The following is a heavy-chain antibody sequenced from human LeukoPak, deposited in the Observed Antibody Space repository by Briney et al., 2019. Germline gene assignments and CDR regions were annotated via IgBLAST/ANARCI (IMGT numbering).Heavy chain of an antibody. CDR1: GFSFSSYE. V-gene: IGHV3-48*03. CDR3: ARDTLLYADSPDAFDM. D-gene: IGHD4-17*01. Sequence: GGSLRLSCAASGFSFSSYEINWVRQAPGKGLERVSYIGSSGSTVYYADSVKGRFTISRDNAKKSLYLQMNSLRDEDTAVYYCARDTLLYADSPDAFDMWGQGTMVTVSS. CDR2: IGSSGSTV. J-gene: IGHJ3*02.